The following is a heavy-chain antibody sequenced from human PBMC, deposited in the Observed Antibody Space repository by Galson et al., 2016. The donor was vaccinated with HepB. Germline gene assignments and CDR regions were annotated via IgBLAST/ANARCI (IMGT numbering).Heavy chain of an antibody. J-gene: IGHJ4*02. V-gene: IGHV3-11*01. D-gene: IGHD5-12*01. CDR1: RLTFSDYY. CDR2: ISTSGSTI. Sequence: SLRLSCAASRLTFSDYYMSWIRQAPGTGLEWVSYISTSGSTIYYADSVKGRFTISRDNAKNSQYLQMNSLRAEDTAVYYCASSGYGFDYWGQGTLVTVSS. CDR3: ASSGYGFDY.